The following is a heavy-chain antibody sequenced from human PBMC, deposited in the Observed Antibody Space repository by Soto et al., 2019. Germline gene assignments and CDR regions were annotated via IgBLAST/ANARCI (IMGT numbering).Heavy chain of an antibody. CDR2: VHHSWGS. V-gene: IGHV4-59*08. CDR3: ARQGLGPLHGLVDV. J-gene: IGHJ6*02. D-gene: IGHD1-26*01. CDR1: GGSISSYY. Sequence: QVQLQESGPGLVKPSETLSLSCTVSGGSISSYYWSWFRQSPGKRMEWIGYVHHSWGSSYNPSLQSRVAISLDTSKRQFSLKGTSVTAADTAVYYCARQGLGPLHGLVDVWGQGTTVTVSS.